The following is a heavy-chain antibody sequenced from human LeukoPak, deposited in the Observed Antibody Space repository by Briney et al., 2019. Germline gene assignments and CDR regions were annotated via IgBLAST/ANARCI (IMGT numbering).Heavy chain of an antibody. Sequence: PGGSLRLSCAASGFTFSSYGMSWVRQAPGKGLEWVSGISGSGGSTYYADSVKGRLTISRDNSKNTLYLQMNSLRAEDTAVYYCAKDISLYYYDSSGYYYVVSETGGAFDIWGQGTMVTVSS. J-gene: IGHJ3*02. CDR3: AKDISLYYYDSSGYYYVVSETGGAFDI. CDR1: GFTFSSYG. V-gene: IGHV3-23*01. D-gene: IGHD3-22*01. CDR2: ISGSGGST.